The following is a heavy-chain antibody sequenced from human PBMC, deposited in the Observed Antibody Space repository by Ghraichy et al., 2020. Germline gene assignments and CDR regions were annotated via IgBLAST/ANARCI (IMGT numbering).Heavy chain of an antibody. V-gene: IGHV3-21*01. D-gene: IGHD2-21*02. CDR2: ISSSSSSYI. J-gene: IGHJ4*02. CDR3: ARAPMVTRGYFDC. CDR1: GFTFSSYS. Sequence: GGSLRLSCAASGFTFSSYSMNWVRQAPGKGLEWVSSISSSSSSYIYYADSVKGRFTISRDNAKNSLYLQMNSLRAEDTAVYYCARAPMVTRGYFDCWGQGTLVTVSS.